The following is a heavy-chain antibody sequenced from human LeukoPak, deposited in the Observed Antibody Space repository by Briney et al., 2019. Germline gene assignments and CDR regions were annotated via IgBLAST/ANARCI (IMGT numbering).Heavy chain of an antibody. D-gene: IGHD6-13*01. CDR2: IRYDGSNK. CDR1: GFTFSSYG. V-gene: IGHV3-30*02. CDR3: AKELGSSSLRAFDP. Sequence: GGSLRLSCAASGFTFSSYGMHWVRQAPGKGLEWVAFIRYDGSNKYYADSVKGRFTISRDNSKNTLYLQMNSLRAEDTAVYYCAKELGSSSLRAFDPWGQGTLVTVSS. J-gene: IGHJ5*02.